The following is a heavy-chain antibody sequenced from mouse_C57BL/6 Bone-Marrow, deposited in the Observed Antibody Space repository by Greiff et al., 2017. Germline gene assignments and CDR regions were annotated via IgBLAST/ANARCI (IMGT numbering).Heavy chain of an antibody. Sequence: EVQRQQSGAGLVQPGGSLKLSCAASGFTFSDYYMHWVRQTPEKGLEWVEYISTGGGSTNYPETVKGRITISRDKANNTLFLQRSRLKSADAAVYYCAGGWLLHAMDYWGQGTSVTVSS. D-gene: IGHD2-3*01. J-gene: IGHJ4*01. V-gene: IGHV5-12*01. CDR3: AGGWLLHAMDY. CDR1: GFTFSDYY. CDR2: ISTGGGST.